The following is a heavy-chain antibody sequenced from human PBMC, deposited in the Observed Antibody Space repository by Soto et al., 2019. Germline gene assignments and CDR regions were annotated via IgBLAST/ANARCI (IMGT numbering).Heavy chain of an antibody. J-gene: IGHJ5*02. V-gene: IGHV4-4*07. Sequence: SETLSLTCSVSGGSISNFYWSWIRQPAGKGLEWIGRISGSGTTNYNPSLKGQVTMSVDMSKASFSLRLTSVSAADTAVYYCARDTVDNSGRWFDPWGQGTLVTVSS. CDR3: ARDTVDNSGRWFDP. CDR2: ISGSGTT. CDR1: GGSISNFY. D-gene: IGHD5-12*01.